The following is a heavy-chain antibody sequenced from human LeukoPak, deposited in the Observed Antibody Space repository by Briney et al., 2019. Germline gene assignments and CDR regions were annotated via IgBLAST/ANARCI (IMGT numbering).Heavy chain of an antibody. V-gene: IGHV3-30*04. D-gene: IGHD7-27*01. CDR2: ISYDGSNK. Sequence: PGGSLRLSCAASGFTFSSYAMHWVRQAPGKGLEWVAVISYDGSNKYYADSVKGRFTISRDNSKNTLYLQMNSLRAEDTAVYYCARDPDELGIIPYYWGQGTLVTVSS. CDR3: ARDPDELGIIPYY. J-gene: IGHJ4*02. CDR1: GFTFSSYA.